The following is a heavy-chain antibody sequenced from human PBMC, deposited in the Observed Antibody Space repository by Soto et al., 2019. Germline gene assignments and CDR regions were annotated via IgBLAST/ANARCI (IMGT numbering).Heavy chain of an antibody. CDR1: GFTFRSYA. D-gene: IGHD6-19*01. Sequence: VGSLRLSCAASGFTFRSYAMSWVGQSPGKGLEWVSAISGSGGSTYYADSVKGRFTISRDNSKNTLYLRMNSLRAEDTAVYYCAKLGHSSGWYSSPYYFDYWGQGTLVTVSS. CDR3: AKLGHSSGWYSSPYYFDY. J-gene: IGHJ4*02. V-gene: IGHV3-23*01. CDR2: ISGSGGST.